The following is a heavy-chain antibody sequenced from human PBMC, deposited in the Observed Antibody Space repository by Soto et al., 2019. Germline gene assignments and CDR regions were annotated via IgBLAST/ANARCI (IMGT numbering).Heavy chain of an antibody. V-gene: IGHV1-18*01. J-gene: IGHJ5*02. CDR2: ISAYNGNT. D-gene: IGHD5-18*01. CDR3: AREADTAMVP. CDR1: GDTFTIYG. Sequence: ASVKVSCKASGDTFTIYGISWVRQAPGQGLEWMGWISAYNGNTNYAQKLQRRVTMTTDPSTSTAYMELRSLRSDDTAVYYCAREADTAMVPWGQGTLVTVSS.